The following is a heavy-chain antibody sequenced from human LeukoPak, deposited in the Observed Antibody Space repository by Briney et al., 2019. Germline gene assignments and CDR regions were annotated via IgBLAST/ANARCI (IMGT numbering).Heavy chain of an antibody. J-gene: IGHJ6*02. CDR1: GGTFSSYA. Sequence: GASVTVSCKASGGTFSSYAISWVRQAPGQGLEWMGGIIPIFGTANYAQKFQGRVTITADESTSTAYMELSSLRSEDTAVYYCARSSRGHFHYYYYGMDVWGQGTTVTVSS. D-gene: IGHD6-25*01. CDR3: ARSSRGHFHYYYYGMDV. CDR2: IIPIFGTA. V-gene: IGHV1-69*13.